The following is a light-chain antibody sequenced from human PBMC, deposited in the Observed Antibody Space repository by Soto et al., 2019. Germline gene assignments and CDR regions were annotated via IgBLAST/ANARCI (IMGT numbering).Light chain of an antibody. CDR2: DAS. Sequence: DMQMTQSPSSLSASVGDRVTMSCRASLRSSNYLAWYQQKPGRAPKFLIYDASSLESGVPSRFSGSGSGTDFTLTVSSLQPEDFATYYCHQSYDIPTFGQGTRLEIK. CDR1: LRSSNY. CDR3: HQSYDIPT. V-gene: IGKV1-39*01. J-gene: IGKJ5*01.